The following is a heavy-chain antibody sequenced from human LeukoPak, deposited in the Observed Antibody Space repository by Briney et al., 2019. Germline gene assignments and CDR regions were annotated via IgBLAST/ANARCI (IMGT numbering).Heavy chain of an antibody. D-gene: IGHD3-10*01. Sequence: GESLKISCKGSGYSFANYWIGWVRQMPGEGLEWMGIIYPGDADTKYSPSFPGQVTISADKSISTAYLQWSSLEASDTAMYYCARWYGPGRGDYWGQGTLVTVSS. J-gene: IGHJ4*02. CDR1: GYSFANYW. CDR3: ARWYGPGRGDY. CDR2: IYPGDADT. V-gene: IGHV5-51*01.